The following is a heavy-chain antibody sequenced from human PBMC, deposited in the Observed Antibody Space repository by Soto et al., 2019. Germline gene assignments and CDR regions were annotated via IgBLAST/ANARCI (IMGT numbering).Heavy chain of an antibody. J-gene: IGHJ3*02. CDR2: ISAYNGNT. CDR3: ARDRDCSGGSCPSAFDI. CDR1: GYTFTSYG. D-gene: IGHD2-15*01. V-gene: IGHV1-18*01. Sequence: ASVKVSCKASGYTFTSYGISWVRQAPGQGLEWMGWISAYNGNTNYAQKLQGRVTMTTDTSTSTAYMELRSLRSDDTAVYYCARDRDCSGGSCPSAFDIWGQGTMVTVSS.